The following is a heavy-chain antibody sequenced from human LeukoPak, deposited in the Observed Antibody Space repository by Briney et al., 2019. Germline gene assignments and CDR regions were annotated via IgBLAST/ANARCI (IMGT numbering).Heavy chain of an antibody. Sequence: GGSLRLSCAASGFTFSAYGMHWVRQAPGRGLEWVAVISYDGSNKYYADSVKGRFTISRENSKNTLYLQMNSLRAEDTAVFYCAKGSGSGNYYYGMDVWGQGTTVTVSS. CDR1: GFTFSAYG. CDR3: AKGSGSGNYYYGMDV. J-gene: IGHJ6*02. CDR2: ISYDGSNK. D-gene: IGHD3-10*01. V-gene: IGHV3-30*18.